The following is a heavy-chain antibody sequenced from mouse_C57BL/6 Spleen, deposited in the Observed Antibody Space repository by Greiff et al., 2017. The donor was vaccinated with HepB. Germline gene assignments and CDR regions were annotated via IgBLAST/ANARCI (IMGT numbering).Heavy chain of an antibody. V-gene: IGHV5-17*01. CDR3: TRGGLYGSSFYAMDY. Sequence: DVMLVESGGGLVKPGGSLKLSCAASGFTFSDYGMHWVRQAPEKGLEWVAYISSGSSTIYYADTVKGRFTISRDNAKNTLFLQMTSLRSEDTAMYYCTRGGLYGSSFYAMDYWGQGTSVTVSS. D-gene: IGHD1-1*01. CDR2: ISSGSSTI. J-gene: IGHJ4*01. CDR1: GFTFSDYG.